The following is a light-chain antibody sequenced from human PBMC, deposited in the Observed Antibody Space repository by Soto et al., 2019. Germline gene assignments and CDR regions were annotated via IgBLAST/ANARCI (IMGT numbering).Light chain of an antibody. J-gene: IGKJ1*01. V-gene: IGKV3-20*01. CDR3: QQYGSSGT. CDR1: QSVSNNY. CDR2: GAS. Sequence: ENVLTQSPGSLSRTAGERVSLSCRATQSVSNNYLAWYQQKPGQAPRLLIYGASNRATGIPDRFSGSGSGTDFTRTISRLEPEDCAVYYCQQYGSSGTFGQGTKVDIK.